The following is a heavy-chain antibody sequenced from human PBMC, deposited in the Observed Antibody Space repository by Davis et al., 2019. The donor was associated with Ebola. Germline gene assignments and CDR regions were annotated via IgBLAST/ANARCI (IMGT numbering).Heavy chain of an antibody. V-gene: IGHV1-18*01. Sequence: ASVKVSCKASGYTFTSYGISWVRQSPGQGLEWMGWISAYNGNTNYAEKLQGRVTMTTDTSTSTAYMELRSLRSDDTAVYYCARDNRQLDYYYYGMDVWGQGTTVTVSS. CDR2: ISAYNGNT. CDR1: GYTFTSYG. CDR3: ARDNRQLDYYYYGMDV. D-gene: IGHD6-6*01. J-gene: IGHJ6*02.